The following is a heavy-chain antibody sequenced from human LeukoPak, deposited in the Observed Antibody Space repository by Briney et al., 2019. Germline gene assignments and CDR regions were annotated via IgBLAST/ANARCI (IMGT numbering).Heavy chain of an antibody. CDR2: IYHSGIT. Sequence: PSETLSLTCTVSGGSISSGSYYWNWIRQHPGKGLEWIGYIYHSGITYYNPSLKSRVTISVDTSKNQFSLRLSSVTAADTAVYYCARSRGYSYGSGYYYYGMDVWGQGTTVTVSS. D-gene: IGHD5-18*01. CDR3: ARSRGYSYGSGYYYYGMDV. J-gene: IGHJ6*02. CDR1: GGSISSGSYY. V-gene: IGHV4-31*03.